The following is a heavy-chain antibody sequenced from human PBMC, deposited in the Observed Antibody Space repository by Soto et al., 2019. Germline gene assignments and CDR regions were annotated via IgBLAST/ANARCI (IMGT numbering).Heavy chain of an antibody. J-gene: IGHJ6*02. D-gene: IGHD2-15*01. CDR1: GGSISSYY. V-gene: IGHV4-59*01. Sequence: SETLSLTCTVSGGSISSYYWSWIRQPPGKGLEWIGYIYYSGSTNYNPSLKSRVTISVDTSKNHFSLKLSSVTAADTAVYVCARGRAGYCSGGSCYSYYYGMDVWGQGTTVSVSS. CDR2: IYYSGST. CDR3: ARGRAGYCSGGSCYSYYYGMDV.